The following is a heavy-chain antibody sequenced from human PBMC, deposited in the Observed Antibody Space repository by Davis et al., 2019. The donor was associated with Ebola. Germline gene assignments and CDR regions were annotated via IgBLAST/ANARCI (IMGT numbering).Heavy chain of an antibody. D-gene: IGHD6-13*01. J-gene: IGHJ4*02. CDR3: ARGMAAAGENFDY. CDR1: GGSFSDYY. Sequence: PSETLSLTCAVYGGSFSDYYWSWIRQPPGKGLEWIGEINHSGSTNYNPSLKSRVTISVDTSKNQFSLKLSSVTAADTAVYYCARGMAAAGENFDYWGQGTLVTVSS. CDR2: INHSGST. V-gene: IGHV4-34*01.